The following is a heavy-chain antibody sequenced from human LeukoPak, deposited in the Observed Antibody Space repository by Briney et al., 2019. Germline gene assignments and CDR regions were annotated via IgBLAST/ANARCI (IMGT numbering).Heavy chain of an antibody. CDR3: ARDRIEGGLDV. CDR2: SNTDGSET. V-gene: IGHV3-74*01. Sequence: GGSLRLSCEASGFAFSTYWMHWVRQGPGKGLVWVSRSNTDGSETTYADSVKGRFIISKDNAKNTLYLQMNSLRPEDTAIYYCARDRIEGGLDVWGQGTAVTVS. D-gene: IGHD2/OR15-2a*01. J-gene: IGHJ6*02. CDR1: GFAFSTYW.